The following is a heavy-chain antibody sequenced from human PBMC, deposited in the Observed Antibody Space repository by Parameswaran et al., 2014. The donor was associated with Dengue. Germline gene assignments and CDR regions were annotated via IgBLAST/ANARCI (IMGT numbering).Heavy chain of an antibody. CDR2: IIPVFSTA. CDR3: ARDLGYDSSGYYFDY. D-gene: IGHD3-22*01. Sequence: WVRQAPGQGLEWMGGIIPVFSTANYAQKFQGRVTITADETTRTAYMELSSLRSEDTAVYYCARDLGYDSSGYYFDYW. J-gene: IGHJ4*01. V-gene: IGHV1-69*01.